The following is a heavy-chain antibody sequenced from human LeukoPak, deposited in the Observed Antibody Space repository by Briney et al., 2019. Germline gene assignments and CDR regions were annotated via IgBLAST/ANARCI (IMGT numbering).Heavy chain of an antibody. CDR3: ARDLMGIAYRGAFYY. CDR2: ISSSSSYI. Sequence: GGSLRLSCAASGFTFSSCTMNWVRQAPGKGLEWVSSISSSSSYIYYADSVKGRFTISRDNAKNSLYLQMNSLGAEDTAVYYCARDLMGIAYRGAFYYWGQGTLVTVSS. V-gene: IGHV3-21*01. D-gene: IGHD6-13*01. J-gene: IGHJ4*02. CDR1: GFTFSSCT.